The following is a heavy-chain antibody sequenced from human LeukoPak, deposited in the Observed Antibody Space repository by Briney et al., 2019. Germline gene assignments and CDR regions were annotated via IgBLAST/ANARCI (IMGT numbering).Heavy chain of an antibody. D-gene: IGHD6-13*01. V-gene: IGHV3-20*04. CDR1: GFTFDDYG. Sequence: GGSLRLSCAASGFTFDDYGMSWVRQAPGKGLEWVSDINWNGGSTEYADSVKGRFTISRDNAKNSLYLQMNSLRAEDTALYYCARGTLKAAATDFDYWGQGTLVTVSS. CDR2: INWNGGST. J-gene: IGHJ4*02. CDR3: ARGTLKAAATDFDY.